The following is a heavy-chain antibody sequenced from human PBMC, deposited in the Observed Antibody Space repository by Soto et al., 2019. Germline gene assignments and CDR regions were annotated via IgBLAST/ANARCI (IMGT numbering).Heavy chain of an antibody. CDR1: GFTFSSYA. J-gene: IGHJ4*01. CDR2: IVASGAST. V-gene: IGHV3-23*01. Sequence: GGSLRLSCAASGFTFSSYAMNWVRQAPGKGLEWVSGIVASGASTNYADSVKGRFTISRDNSKNTLYLQMNGLRAEDTATYYCAKLHSSDLYYLAYPGQGSPVTVSS. CDR3: AKLHSSDLYYLAY. D-gene: IGHD3-22*01.